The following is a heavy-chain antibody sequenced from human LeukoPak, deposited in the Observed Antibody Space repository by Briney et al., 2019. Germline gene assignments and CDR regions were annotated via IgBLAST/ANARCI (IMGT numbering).Heavy chain of an antibody. V-gene: IGHV3-48*04. CDR1: GFTFSSYS. CDR3: ASNSMVRGKGTDY. CDR2: ISSSSSTI. J-gene: IGHJ4*02. Sequence: GGSLRLSCAASGFTFSSYSMNWVRQAPGKGLEWVSYISSSSSTIYYADSVKGRFTISRDNAKNSLYLQMNSLRAEDTAVYYCASNSMVRGKGTDYWGQGTLVTVSS. D-gene: IGHD3-10*01.